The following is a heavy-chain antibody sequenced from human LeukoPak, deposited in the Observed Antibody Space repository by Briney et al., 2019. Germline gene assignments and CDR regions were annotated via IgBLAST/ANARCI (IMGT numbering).Heavy chain of an antibody. CDR2: ISSSGTTI. J-gene: IGHJ4*02. V-gene: IGHV3-48*03. Sequence: HPGGSLRLSCAASGNNFSDSEMNWVRQAPGKGLEWVSYISSSGTTIYYADSVKGRFTISRDNAKNSLYLQMNSLRAEDTAVYYCARGVPTGYYTSCYDYWGQGTLVTVSS. D-gene: IGHD3/OR15-3a*01. CDR1: GNNFSDSE. CDR3: ARGVPTGYYTSCYDY.